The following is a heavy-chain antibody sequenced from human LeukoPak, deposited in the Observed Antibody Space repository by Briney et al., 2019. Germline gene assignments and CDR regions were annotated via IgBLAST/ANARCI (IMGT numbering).Heavy chain of an antibody. Sequence: PGRSLRLSCAASGLTFDDYAMHWVRQAPGKGLEWVSGISWNSGSIGYADSVKGRFTISRDNAKNSLYLQMNSLRAEDTALYYCAKDTGLRLGELSQFDYWGQGTLVTVSS. J-gene: IGHJ4*02. D-gene: IGHD3-16*02. CDR2: ISWNSGSI. CDR3: AKDTGLRLGELSQFDY. V-gene: IGHV3-9*01. CDR1: GLTFDDYA.